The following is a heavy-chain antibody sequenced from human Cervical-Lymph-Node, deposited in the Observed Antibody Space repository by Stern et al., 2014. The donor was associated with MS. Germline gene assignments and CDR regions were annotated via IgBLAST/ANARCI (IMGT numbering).Heavy chain of an antibody. CDR1: EYTHNNYL. J-gene: IGHJ6*02. CDR3: AVRYCSGGRCYSVPDV. D-gene: IGHD2-15*01. CDR2: INPSGAT. V-gene: IGHV1-46*02. Sequence: VQLEESGSEVKKPGASVKVSCKASEYTHNNYLIHWVRQAPGQRPDWMGVINPSGATNYAQKVQDRATMTTDASTSTFYMELSRLRSEDTAVYYCAVRYCSGGRCYSVPDVWGQGTTVIVSS.